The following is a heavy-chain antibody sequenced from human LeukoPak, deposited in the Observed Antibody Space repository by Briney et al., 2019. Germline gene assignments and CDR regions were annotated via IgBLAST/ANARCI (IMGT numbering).Heavy chain of an antibody. CDR1: GYTFTSYG. V-gene: IGHV1-18*01. J-gene: IGHJ4*02. Sequence: VASVKVSCKASGYTFTSYGISWVRQAPGQGLEWMGWNSAYNGNTNYALKLQGRVTMTTDTSTSTAYMELRSLRSDDTAVYYCARDDQYRYSSGWPLDYWGQGTLVTVSA. CDR2: NSAYNGNT. D-gene: IGHD6-19*01. CDR3: ARDDQYRYSSGWPLDY.